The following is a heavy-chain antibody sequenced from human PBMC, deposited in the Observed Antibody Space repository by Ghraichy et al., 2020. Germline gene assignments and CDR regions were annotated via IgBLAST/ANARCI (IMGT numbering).Heavy chain of an antibody. CDR3: ARGPWNYYYGMDV. V-gene: IGHV3-30*04. D-gene: IGHD1-1*01. Sequence: GGSLRLSCAASGFTFSSYAMHWVRQAPGKGLEWVAVISYDGSNKYYADSVKGRFTISRDNSKNTLYLQMNSLRAEDTAVYYCARGPWNYYYGMDVWGQGTTVTVSS. CDR2: ISYDGSNK. CDR1: GFTFSSYA. J-gene: IGHJ6*02.